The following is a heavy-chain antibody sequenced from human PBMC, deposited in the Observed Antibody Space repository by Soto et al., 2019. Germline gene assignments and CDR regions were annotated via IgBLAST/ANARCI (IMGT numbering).Heavy chain of an antibody. Sequence: QVPLVQSGAEVKKPGSSMKVSCKASGGTFGSYAISWVRQAPGQGLEWMGGIIPIPGTANYAQKFQGRVTIAADESTSTAYMELSSLRSEDTAVYYCARSQGSSTSLEIYYYYYYGMDVWGQGTTVTVSS. D-gene: IGHD2-2*01. CDR3: ARSQGSSTSLEIYYYYYYGMDV. V-gene: IGHV1-69*01. CDR1: GGTFGSYA. J-gene: IGHJ6*02. CDR2: IIPIPGTA.